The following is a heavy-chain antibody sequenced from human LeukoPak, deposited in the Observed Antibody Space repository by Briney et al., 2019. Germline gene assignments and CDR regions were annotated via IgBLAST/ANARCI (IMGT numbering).Heavy chain of an antibody. Sequence: GASVKVSCKASGGTFSSYAISWVRQAPGQGLEWMGGIIPIFGTANYAQKFQGRVTITTDESTSTAYMELSSLRSKDTAVYYCARETPGYSSIFDYWGQGTLVTVSS. CDR3: ARETPGYSSIFDY. V-gene: IGHV1-69*05. J-gene: IGHJ4*02. CDR1: GGTFSSYA. D-gene: IGHD6-19*01. CDR2: IIPIFGTA.